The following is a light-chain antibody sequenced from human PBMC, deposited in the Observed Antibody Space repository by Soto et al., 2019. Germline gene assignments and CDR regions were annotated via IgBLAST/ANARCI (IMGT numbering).Light chain of an antibody. CDR2: AAS. Sequence: DIQMTQSPSSLSASVGDRVTITCRASQGITYYLAWYQQKPGKVPKLLIYAASTLQSGVPSRFSGGGSGADFNFTNRSLQAEDVATYYCQNYNSAPLTFGGGTKVEIK. V-gene: IGKV1-27*01. CDR3: QNYNSAPLT. J-gene: IGKJ4*01. CDR1: QGITYY.